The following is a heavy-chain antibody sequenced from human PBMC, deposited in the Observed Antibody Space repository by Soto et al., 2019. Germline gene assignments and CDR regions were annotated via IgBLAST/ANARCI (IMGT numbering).Heavy chain of an antibody. CDR2: IIPMFEKT. Sequence: QVQLVQSGAEVKKPGSSVKVSCKASGGTFSSYVISWVRQAPGQGLEWMGGIIPMFEKTTYAQRFQGRVTITADASTSTAYMELSSLRSEDTAFYFCSSSSSPLGFGFWGQGTLVTVPS. CDR1: GGTFSSYV. V-gene: IGHV1-69*01. CDR3: SSSSSPLGFGF. J-gene: IGHJ4*02. D-gene: IGHD6-19*01.